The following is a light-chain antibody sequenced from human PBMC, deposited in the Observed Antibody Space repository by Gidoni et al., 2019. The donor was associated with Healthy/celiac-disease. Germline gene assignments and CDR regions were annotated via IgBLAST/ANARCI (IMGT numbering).Light chain of an antibody. Sequence: DIVMTQSPLSLPVTPGEPASISCRSSQSLLHSNGYNYLDWYLQKPGQSPQLLIYLGSNRASGVPDMFSGSVSGTDFTLKISRVEAEDVGVYYCMQALQTPYTFXQXTKLEIK. CDR2: LGS. V-gene: IGKV2-28*01. CDR1: QSLLHSNGYNY. CDR3: MQALQTPYT. J-gene: IGKJ2*01.